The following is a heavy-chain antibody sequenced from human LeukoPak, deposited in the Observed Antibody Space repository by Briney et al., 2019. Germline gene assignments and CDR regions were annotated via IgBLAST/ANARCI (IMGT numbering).Heavy chain of an antibody. D-gene: IGHD5-18*01. CDR1: GFTFSSYS. J-gene: IGHJ6*02. Sequence: GGSLRLSCAASGFTFSSYSMNWVRQAPGKGLEWVSYISSSSSTIYCADSVKGRFTISRDNAKNSLYLQMNSPRAEDTAVYYCARGRKYSYGTYYYGLDVWGQGTTVTVCS. CDR2: ISSSSSTI. V-gene: IGHV3-48*01. CDR3: ARGRKYSYGTYYYGLDV.